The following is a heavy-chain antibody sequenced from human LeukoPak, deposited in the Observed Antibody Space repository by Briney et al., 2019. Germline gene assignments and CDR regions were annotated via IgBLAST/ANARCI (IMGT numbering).Heavy chain of an antibody. D-gene: IGHD2-2*01. CDR3: AREIVKTQPGTYYYYGMDV. CDR2: ISYDGSNK. J-gene: IGHJ6*02. Sequence: GGSLRLSCAASGFTFSSYAMHWVRQAPGKGLEWVAVISYDGSNKYYADSVKGRFTISRDNPKNTLYLQMNSLRAEDTAVYYCAREIVKTQPGTYYYYGMDVWGQGTTVTVSS. V-gene: IGHV3-30*04. CDR1: GFTFSSYA.